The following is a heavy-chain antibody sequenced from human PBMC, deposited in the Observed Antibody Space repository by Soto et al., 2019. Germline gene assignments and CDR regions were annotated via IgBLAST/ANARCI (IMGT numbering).Heavy chain of an antibody. D-gene: IGHD6-19*01. V-gene: IGHV3-30*14. J-gene: IGHJ5*02. CDR1: GFTFSSYA. Sequence: GGSLRLSCAASGFTFSSYAMHWVRQAPGKGLEWVAVISYDGSNKYYADSVKGRFTISRDNSKNTVFLQMNSLRVEDTAVYYCARGPPGIAVAGTDWFDPWGQGTLVTVSS. CDR3: ARGPPGIAVAGTDWFDP. CDR2: ISYDGSNK.